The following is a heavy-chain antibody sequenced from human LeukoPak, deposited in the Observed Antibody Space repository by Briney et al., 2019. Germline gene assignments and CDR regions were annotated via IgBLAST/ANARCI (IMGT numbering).Heavy chain of an antibody. CDR1: GITFSNYA. D-gene: IGHD6-19*01. CDR3: AKIRRDSSGGYGTYFDY. J-gene: IGHJ4*02. Sequence: PGGSLRLSCAASGITFSNYAMSWVRQTPGKGLEWVSSISGSGGSTYYADSVKGRFTISRDNSKNTLYLQMNNLRAEDTALYYCAKIRRDSSGGYGTYFDYWGQGTLVTVSS. V-gene: IGHV3-23*01. CDR2: ISGSGGST.